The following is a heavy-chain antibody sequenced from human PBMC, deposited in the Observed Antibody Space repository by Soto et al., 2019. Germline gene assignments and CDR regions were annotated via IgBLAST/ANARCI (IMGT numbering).Heavy chain of an antibody. V-gene: IGHV1-2*04. Sequence: GASVKVSCKASGYTFTGYYMHWVRQAPGQGLEWMGWINPNSGGTNYAQKFQGWVTMTRDTSISTAYMELSRLRSDDTAVYYCARGGRIAAAGRFLQYWGQGTLVTVSS. CDR2: INPNSGGT. CDR3: ARGGRIAAAGRFLQY. CDR1: GYTFTGYY. J-gene: IGHJ4*02. D-gene: IGHD6-13*01.